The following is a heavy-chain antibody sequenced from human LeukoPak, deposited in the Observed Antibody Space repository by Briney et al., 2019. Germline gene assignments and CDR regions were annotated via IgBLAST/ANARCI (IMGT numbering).Heavy chain of an antibody. J-gene: IGHJ4*02. V-gene: IGHV3-23*01. Sequence: GGSLRLSCAASGFTFSSYAMSWVRQAPGEGLEWVSAISGSGGSTYYADSVKGRFTISRDNSKNTLYLQMNSLRAEDTAVYYCAKPAIGQWLPYYFDYWGQGTLVTVSS. D-gene: IGHD5-12*01. CDR2: ISGSGGST. CDR3: AKPAIGQWLPYYFDY. CDR1: GFTFSSYA.